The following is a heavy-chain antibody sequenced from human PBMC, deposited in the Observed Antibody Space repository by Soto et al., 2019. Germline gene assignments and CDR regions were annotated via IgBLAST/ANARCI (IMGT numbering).Heavy chain of an antibody. J-gene: IGHJ6*02. Sequence: SVKVSWKASGFTFTSSTVKWVLQARGERLEWIGWIVVGSGNTNYAQKFQERVTITRDMSTSTAYMELSSLRSEDTAVYYCAAVLDGYSNYYYGMDVWGQGTTVTVSS. D-gene: IGHD4-4*01. CDR1: GFTFTSST. CDR3: AAVLDGYSNYYYGMDV. CDR2: IVVGSGNT. V-gene: IGHV1-58*01.